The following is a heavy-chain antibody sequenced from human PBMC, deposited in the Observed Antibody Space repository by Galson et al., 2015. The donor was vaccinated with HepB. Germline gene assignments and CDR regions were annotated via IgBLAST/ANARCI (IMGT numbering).Heavy chain of an antibody. V-gene: IGHV1-18*01. J-gene: IGHJ4*02. CDR2: ISVYNGHT. Sequence: SVKVSCKASGYTFSNYGTTWVRQAPGQGLEWMGWISVYNGHTDYAQKFQGRVTMTTDTSTSTVYMELKSLRSDDTAVYYCAGPDLGRYYFDSWGQGTLVTVSS. D-gene: IGHD1-26*01. CDR3: AGPDLGRYYFDS. CDR1: GYTFSNYG.